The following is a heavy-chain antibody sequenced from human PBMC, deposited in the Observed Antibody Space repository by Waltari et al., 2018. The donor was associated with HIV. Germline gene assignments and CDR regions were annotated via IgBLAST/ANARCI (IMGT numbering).Heavy chain of an antibody. Sequence: EVQLVESGGGLAQPGGSLRLSCVASGFTFGTFALSWVRQAPVKGLEWVSALSGSGDKTYSPDSVKGRFIISRDNSKNTLYLQMNSLRAEDTAVYYCAKGSKGFDYWGQGTLVTVSS. CDR3: AKGSKGFDY. CDR1: GFTFGTFA. V-gene: IGHV3-23*04. J-gene: IGHJ4*02. CDR2: LSGSGDKT.